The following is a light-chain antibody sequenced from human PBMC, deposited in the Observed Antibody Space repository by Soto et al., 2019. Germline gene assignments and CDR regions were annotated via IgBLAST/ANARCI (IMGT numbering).Light chain of an antibody. Sequence: DLPITRSRSSPSASVGDRVTITCQASQNINNYLNWYQQKPGSAPKLLIYDASNLEAGVPSRFRGSGSGTDFTFTISRLQPEDIATYYCQQYENIPTFGQGTRLEIK. V-gene: IGKV1-33*01. CDR2: DAS. CDR3: QQYENIPT. CDR1: QNINNY. J-gene: IGKJ5*01.